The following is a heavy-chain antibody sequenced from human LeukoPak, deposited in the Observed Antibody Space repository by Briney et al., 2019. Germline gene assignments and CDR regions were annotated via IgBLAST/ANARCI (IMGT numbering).Heavy chain of an antibody. V-gene: IGHV3-33*06. CDR2: IWYDGSNK. CDR3: AKDPRRYCSSTSCYSPYFAY. D-gene: IGHD2-2*01. J-gene: IGHJ4*02. CDR1: GFTFNSYD. Sequence: PGGSLRLSYVASGFTFNSYDLDGVRQAPSKGLEWVVVIWYDGSNKYYADFVKGRFPFPRDISKHTLHLHMHPLRCEDEAVFYCAKDPRRYCSSTSCYSPYFAYWGQGSLVTASS.